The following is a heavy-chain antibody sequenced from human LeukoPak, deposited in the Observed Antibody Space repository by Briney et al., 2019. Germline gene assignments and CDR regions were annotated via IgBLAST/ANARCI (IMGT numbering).Heavy chain of an antibody. D-gene: IGHD2-15*01. CDR3: ARGGVRMGYYYYYGMDV. Sequence: SVKVSCKASGGTFSSYAISWVRQAPGQGLEWMGWIIPIFGTANYAQKFQGRVTITTDESTSTAYMELSSLRSEDTAVYYCARGGVRMGYYYYYGMDVWGQGTTVTVSS. J-gene: IGHJ6*02. CDR2: IIPIFGTA. V-gene: IGHV1-69*05. CDR1: GGTFSSYA.